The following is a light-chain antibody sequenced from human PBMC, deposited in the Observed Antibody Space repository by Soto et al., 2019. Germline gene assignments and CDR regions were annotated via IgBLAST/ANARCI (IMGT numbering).Light chain of an antibody. CDR2: RSD. CDR1: TSNIGSNH. CDR3: SARDDILSGVV. J-gene: IGLJ2*01. Sequence: QYVLTQPPSASGTPGQRVTISCSGSTSNIGSNHVYWYQQFPGMSPKLLMYRSDQRPTGVPDRFSGSRSGTSASLAISGLRSDDEADYYCSARDDILSGVVFGGGTKLTVL. V-gene: IGLV1-47*01.